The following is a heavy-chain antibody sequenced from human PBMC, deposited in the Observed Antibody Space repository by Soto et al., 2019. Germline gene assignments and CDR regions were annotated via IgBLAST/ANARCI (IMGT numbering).Heavy chain of an antibody. Sequence: QVQLVQSGAEVKKPGASVKVSCKASGYTFTSYGISWVRQAPGQGLEWMGWISAYNGNTNYAQKLQGRVTMTTDTSQSSAYMELRSLRSDDTAAYYCSRAMRALLWLGNFDCWGQGTLVTFSS. D-gene: IGHD3-10*01. CDR1: GYTFTSYG. V-gene: IGHV1-18*01. CDR3: SRAMRALLWLGNFDC. J-gene: IGHJ4*02. CDR2: ISAYNGNT.